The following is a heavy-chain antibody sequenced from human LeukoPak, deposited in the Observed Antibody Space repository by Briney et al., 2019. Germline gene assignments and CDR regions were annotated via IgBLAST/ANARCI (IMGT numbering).Heavy chain of an antibody. Sequence: SETLSLTCTGSGGSLSGHYRSWIRQPPGKRLEGIGYDPYTGWSKYNPSLLSRGTISNDTSQSQLFLELTSVTSADTAVYSCARLLDNDISGDPDTFDVWGQGTTVIVSS. J-gene: IGHJ3*01. CDR3: ARLLDNDISGDPDTFDV. CDR2: DPYTGWS. D-gene: IGHD3-22*01. V-gene: IGHV4-59*11. CDR1: GGSLSGHY.